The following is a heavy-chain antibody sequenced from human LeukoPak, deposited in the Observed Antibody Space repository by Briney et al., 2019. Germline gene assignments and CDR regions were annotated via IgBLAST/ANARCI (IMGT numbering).Heavy chain of an antibody. CDR1: GFTLSNYW. D-gene: IGHD3-10*01. J-gene: IGHJ4*02. CDR2: IKQDGSEK. V-gene: IGHV3-7*01. CDR3: ARNRGADY. Sequence: LPGGSLRLSCAASGFTLSNYWMSWVRQAPGKGLEWVANIKQDGSEKYYADSVKGRFTISRDSAKNSLNLQMNSLRAEDTAVYYCARNRGADYWGQGTLVTVSS.